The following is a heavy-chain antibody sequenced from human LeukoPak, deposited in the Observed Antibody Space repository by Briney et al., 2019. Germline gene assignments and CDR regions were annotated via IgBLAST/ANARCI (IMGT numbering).Heavy chain of an antibody. D-gene: IGHD1-1*01. Sequence: PGGALRLSCAVSGLTFGSYWVCWVRQGPGKGLEWVANMPPDGNEKYYMDSVRGRFTISRDNAKNSLYLQMNSLRVEDTAVYFCARSPASGTAIGYWGQGTLVTVSS. CDR2: MPPDGNEK. CDR1: GLTFGSYW. J-gene: IGHJ4*02. CDR3: ARSPASGTAIGY. V-gene: IGHV3-7*01.